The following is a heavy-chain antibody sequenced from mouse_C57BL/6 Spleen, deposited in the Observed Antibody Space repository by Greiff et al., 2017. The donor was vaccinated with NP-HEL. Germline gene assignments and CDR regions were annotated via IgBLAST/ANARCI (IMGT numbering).Heavy chain of an antibody. Sequence: VKLQESGPELVKPGASVKISCKASGYAFSSSWMNWVKQRPGKGLEWIGRIYPGDGDTNYNGKFKGKATLTADKSSSTAYMQLSSLTSEDSAVYFWARWLLPYYAMDYWGQGTSVTVSS. CDR3: ARWLLPYYAMDY. CDR2: IYPGDGDT. CDR1: GYAFSSSW. J-gene: IGHJ4*01. V-gene: IGHV1-82*01. D-gene: IGHD2-3*01.